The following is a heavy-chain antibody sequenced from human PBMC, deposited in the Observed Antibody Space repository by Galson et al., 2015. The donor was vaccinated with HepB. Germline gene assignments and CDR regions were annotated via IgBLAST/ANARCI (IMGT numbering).Heavy chain of an antibody. CDR1: GFSLTTIGVG. CDR2: IYWDDDK. CDR3: ARSSTEILDPFAMDV. J-gene: IGHJ6*01. V-gene: IGHV2-5*02. Sequence: PALVKPTQALTLTCTFSGFSLTTIGVGVGWIRQPPGKALQWLALIYWDDDKRYSPSLKSRLTITKDTSKNQVVLTMTNMDPVATATYYCARSSTEILDPFAMDVWGQRTRIIVSS. D-gene: IGHD3-9*01.